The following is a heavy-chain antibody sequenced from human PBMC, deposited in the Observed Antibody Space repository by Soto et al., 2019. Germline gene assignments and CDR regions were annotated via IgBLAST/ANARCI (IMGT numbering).Heavy chain of an antibody. CDR3: ARDLKDQQLVRRRYYYGMDV. CDR1: GFTFSSYG. J-gene: IGHJ6*02. Sequence: QVQLVESGGGVVQPGRSLRLSCAASGFTFSSYGMHWVRQAPGKGLEWVAVIWYDGSNKYYADSVKGRFTISRDNSKITLYLQMNCLRAEDTAVYYCARDLKDQQLVRRRYYYGMDVWGQGTTVTVS. V-gene: IGHV3-33*01. D-gene: IGHD6-13*01. CDR2: IWYDGSNK.